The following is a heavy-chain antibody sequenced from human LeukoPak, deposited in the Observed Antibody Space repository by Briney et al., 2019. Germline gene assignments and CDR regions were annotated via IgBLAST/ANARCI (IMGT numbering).Heavy chain of an antibody. CDR3: ARGGQKRSNYVRYYYYYYMDV. J-gene: IGHJ6*03. CDR2: MNPNSGNT. V-gene: IGHV1-8*01. CDR1: GYTFTSYD. Sequence: ASVKVSCKASGYTFTSYDINWVRQATGQGLEWMGWMNPNSGNTGYAQKFQGRVTMTRNTSISTAYMELSSLRSEDTAVYYCARGGQKRSNYVRYYYYYYMDVWGKGTTVTVSS. D-gene: IGHD4-11*01.